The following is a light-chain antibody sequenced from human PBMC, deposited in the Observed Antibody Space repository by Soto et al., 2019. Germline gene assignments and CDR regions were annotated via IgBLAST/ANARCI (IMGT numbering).Light chain of an antibody. V-gene: IGKV1-5*01. CDR2: DAS. CDR3: QQYNSYSPWT. Sequence: DIQMTQSPSTLSASIGDRVTITCRASQSIRTWLAWYQHKPWQAPKFLIYDASTLESGVPSRFSGSGSGTEFTLTISSLQPDDFATYYCQQYNSYSPWTFGQGTRLEIK. CDR1: QSIRTW. J-gene: IGKJ5*01.